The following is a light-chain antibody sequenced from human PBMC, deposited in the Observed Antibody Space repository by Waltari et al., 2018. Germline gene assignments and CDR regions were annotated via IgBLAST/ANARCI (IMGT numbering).Light chain of an antibody. V-gene: IGKV1-39*01. J-gene: IGKJ4*01. CDR1: QTINKY. CDR3: QQSDSLPLT. CDR2: VVS. Sequence: DIQMTQSPSSLSASVGDRVTITCRASQTINKYLNWYQQKPGNAPKVLISVVSYLHTGVPSRFSGSGSGTDFTLTISSLQPEDFATYYCQQSDSLPLTFAGGTKVEIK.